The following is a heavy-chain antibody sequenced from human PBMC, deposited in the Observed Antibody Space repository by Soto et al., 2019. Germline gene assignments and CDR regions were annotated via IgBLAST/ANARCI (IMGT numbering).Heavy chain of an antibody. CDR3: ARFPQWNDAFDI. CDR1: GYTFTSYA. Sequence: ASVKVSCKASGYTFTSYAMHWVRQAPGQRLEWMGWINAGNGNTKYSQKFQGRVTITRDTSASTAYMELSSLRSEDTAVYYCARFPQWNDAFDIWGQGTMVTVSS. D-gene: IGHD1-1*01. J-gene: IGHJ3*02. V-gene: IGHV1-3*01. CDR2: INAGNGNT.